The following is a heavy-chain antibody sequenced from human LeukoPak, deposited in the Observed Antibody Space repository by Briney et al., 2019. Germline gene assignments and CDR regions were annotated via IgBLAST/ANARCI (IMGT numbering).Heavy chain of an antibody. Sequence: SETLSLTCTVSGGSISSGGYYWSWIRQHPGKGLEWIGYIYNSGSTYYNPSLKSRVIISVDTSKNQFSLKLSSVTAADTAVYYCARGYCSSTSCYRDAFDIWGQGALVTVSS. V-gene: IGHV4-31*03. CDR3: ARGYCSSTSCYRDAFDI. D-gene: IGHD2-2*02. CDR2: IYNSGST. J-gene: IGHJ3*02. CDR1: GGSISSGGYY.